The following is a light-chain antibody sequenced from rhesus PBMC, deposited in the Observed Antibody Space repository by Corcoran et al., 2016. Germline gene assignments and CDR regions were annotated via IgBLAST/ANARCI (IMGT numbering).Light chain of an antibody. Sequence: DIQMTQSPSSLSASVGDRVTITCRASENVNNYLNWYQQKHGKPPKLLIYKAATLQSGVPSRFSGSGSGTDYTFTISSLQPEDVATYYCQHGYGTPYSFGQGTKVEIK. J-gene: IGKJ2*01. CDR3: QHGYGTPYS. CDR2: KAA. CDR1: ENVNNY. V-gene: IGKV1-74*01.